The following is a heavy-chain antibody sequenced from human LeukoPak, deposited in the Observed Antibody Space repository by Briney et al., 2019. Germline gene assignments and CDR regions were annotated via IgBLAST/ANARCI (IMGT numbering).Heavy chain of an antibody. CDR1: GFTFSSYA. Sequence: GGSQRLSCAASGFTFSSYAMHWVRQAPGKGLEGVAVISYDGNNKYYADSVKGRFTISRDNSKNTLDLQMNSLRAEDTAVYYCARDPLDRSGWSSICDYWGQGTLVTVSS. D-gene: IGHD6-19*01. V-gene: IGHV3-30-3*01. CDR3: ARDPLDRSGWSSICDY. CDR2: ISYDGNNK. J-gene: IGHJ4*02.